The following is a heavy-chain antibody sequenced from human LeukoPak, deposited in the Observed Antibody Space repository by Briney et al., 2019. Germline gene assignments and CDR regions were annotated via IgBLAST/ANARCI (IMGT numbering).Heavy chain of an antibody. CDR1: GFTFSSYA. CDR3: AKDTARSGRYSGYEIDY. V-gene: IGHV3-23*01. J-gene: IGHJ4*02. Sequence: GGSLRLSCAASGFTFSSYAMSWVRQAPGKGLEWVSAISGSGGSTYYADSVKCRFPISRDNSKNTLYLQMNSLRAEDTAVYYCAKDTARSGRYSGYEIDYWGQGTLVTVSS. D-gene: IGHD5-12*01. CDR2: ISGSGGST.